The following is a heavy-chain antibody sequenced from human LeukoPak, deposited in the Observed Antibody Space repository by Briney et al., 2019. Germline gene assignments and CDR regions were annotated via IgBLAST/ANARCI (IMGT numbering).Heavy chain of an antibody. V-gene: IGHV4-31*03. D-gene: IGHD3-16*01. CDR2: IYYSGST. Sequence: SETLSLTCTVSGGSISSGGYYWSWIRQHPGKGLEWIGYIYYSGSTYYNPSLKSRVTISVDTSKNQFSPKLSSVTAADTAVYYCARDLRFLGGGLDGMDVWGQGTTVTVS. CDR1: GGSISSGGYY. CDR3: ARDLRFLGGGLDGMDV. J-gene: IGHJ6*02.